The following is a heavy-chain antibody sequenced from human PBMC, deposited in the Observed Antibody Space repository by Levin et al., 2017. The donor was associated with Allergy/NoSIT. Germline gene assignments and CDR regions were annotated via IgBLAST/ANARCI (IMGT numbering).Heavy chain of an antibody. CDR1: GFTFGDYA. CDR3: TRDVDPSSGWYLDY. CDR2: IRSKAYGGTT. Sequence: GESLKISCTASGFTFGDYAMSWFRQAPGKGLEWVGFIRSKAYGGTTEYAASVKGRFTISRDDSKSIAYLQMNSLKTEDTAVYYCTRDVDPSSGWYLDYWGQGTLVTVSS. J-gene: IGHJ4*02. D-gene: IGHD6-19*01. V-gene: IGHV3-49*03.